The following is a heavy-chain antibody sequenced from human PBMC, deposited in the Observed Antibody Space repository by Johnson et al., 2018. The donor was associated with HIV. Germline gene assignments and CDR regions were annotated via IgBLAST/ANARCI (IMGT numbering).Heavy chain of an antibody. CDR1: GFTVSSNY. J-gene: IGHJ3*02. CDR2: IYSGGST. CDR3: ARDPAIRWSEWESSGYYSPDAFDI. V-gene: IGHV3-66*02. D-gene: IGHD3-22*01. Sequence: EVQLVESGGGLVQPGGSLRLSCAASGFTVSSNYMSWVRQAPGKGLEWVSVIYSGGSTYYADSVKGRFTISRDNSKNTLYLQMNSLRAEDTAVYYCARDPAIRWSEWESSGYYSPDAFDIWGQGTMVTVSS.